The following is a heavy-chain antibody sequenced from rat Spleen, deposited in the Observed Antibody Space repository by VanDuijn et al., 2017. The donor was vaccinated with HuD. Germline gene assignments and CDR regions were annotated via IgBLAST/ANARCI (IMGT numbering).Heavy chain of an antibody. CDR2: IWSGGST. CDR1: GFSLANFG. V-gene: IGHV2-4*01. D-gene: IGHD1-11*01. Sequence: QVQLKESGPGLVQPSQTLSLTCTVSGFSLANFGVNWVRQPPGKGLEWIGAIWSGGSTDYNSALKSRLSINRDTSKSQVFLKMNSLQTDDTAIYYCTGEDYGGYGLYWGQGVMVTVSS. CDR3: TGEDYGGYGLY. J-gene: IGHJ2*01.